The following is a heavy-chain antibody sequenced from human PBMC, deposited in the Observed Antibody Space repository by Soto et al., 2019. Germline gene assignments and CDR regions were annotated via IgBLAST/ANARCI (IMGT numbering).Heavy chain of an antibody. D-gene: IGHD6-13*01. V-gene: IGHV4-34*01. Sequence: RASETLSLTCAVYGGSFSGYYWSWIRQPPGKGLEWIGEINHSGSTNYNPSLKSRVTISVDTSKNQFSLKLSSVTAADTAVYYCARGRMGGSSLKGDFDYWGQGTLVTVSS. CDR1: GGSFSGYY. CDR3: ARGRMGGSSLKGDFDY. CDR2: INHSGST. J-gene: IGHJ4*02.